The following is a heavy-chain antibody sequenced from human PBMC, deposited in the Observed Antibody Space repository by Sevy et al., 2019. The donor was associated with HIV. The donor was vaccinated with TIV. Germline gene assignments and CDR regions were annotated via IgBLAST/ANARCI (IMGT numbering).Heavy chain of an antibody. CDR2: IKQDGSEK. CDR3: ARDCSSSTCLWGLDV. D-gene: IGHD2-2*01. Sequence: GGSLRLSCAASGFTFSSYWMSWVRQAPGKGLEWVANIKQDGSEKYYVDAVKGRFTISRDNAKNSLYLQMNNLRVEDTATYYCARDCSSSTCLWGLDVWGQGTTVTVSS. V-gene: IGHV3-7*03. J-gene: IGHJ6*01. CDR1: GFTFSSYW.